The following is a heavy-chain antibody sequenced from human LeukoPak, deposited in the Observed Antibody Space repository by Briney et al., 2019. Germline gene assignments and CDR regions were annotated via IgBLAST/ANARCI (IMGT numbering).Heavy chain of an antibody. CDR2: ISSSSSYI. CDR1: GFTFSSYS. J-gene: IGHJ4*02. V-gene: IGHV3-21*01. CDR3: ARDHRRFKSSSWLTGFDY. Sequence: GGSLRLSCAASGFTFSSYSMNWVRQAAGKGLEWVSSISSSSSYIYYADSVNGRFTISRDNAKNSLYLQMNSLRAEDTAVYYCARDHRRFKSSSWLTGFDYWGQGTLVTVSS. D-gene: IGHD6-13*01.